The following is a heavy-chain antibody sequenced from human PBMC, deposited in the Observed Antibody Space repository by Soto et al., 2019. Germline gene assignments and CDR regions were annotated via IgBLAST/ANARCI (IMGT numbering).Heavy chain of an antibody. Sequence: KTSETLSLTCAVYGGSFSGYYWSWIRQPPGKGLEWIGEINHSGSTNYNPSLKSRVTISVDTSKNQFSLKLSSVTAADTAVHYCAREAMIVGIDPWGQGTLVTVSS. CDR3: AREAMIVGIDP. D-gene: IGHD3-22*01. V-gene: IGHV4-34*01. CDR1: GGSFSGYY. J-gene: IGHJ5*02. CDR2: INHSGST.